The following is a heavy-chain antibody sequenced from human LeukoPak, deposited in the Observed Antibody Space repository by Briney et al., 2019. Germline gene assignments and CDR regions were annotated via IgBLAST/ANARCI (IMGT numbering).Heavy chain of an antibody. CDR2: IIPIFGTA. Sequence: SVKVSCKASGGTFSSYTISWVRQAPGQGLEWMGGIIPIFGTANYAQKFQGRVTITADESTSTAYMELSSLRSEDTAVYYCARPRDFWSGYSFDYWGQGTLVTVSS. CDR3: ARPRDFWSGYSFDY. J-gene: IGHJ4*02. V-gene: IGHV1-69*01. CDR1: GGTFSSYT. D-gene: IGHD3-3*01.